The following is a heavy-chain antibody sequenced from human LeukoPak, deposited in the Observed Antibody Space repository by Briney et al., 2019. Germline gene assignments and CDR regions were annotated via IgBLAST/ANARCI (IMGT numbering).Heavy chain of an antibody. V-gene: IGHV4-4*07. CDR1: GGSISSYY. D-gene: IGHD1-26*01. CDR2: IYTSGST. J-gene: IGHJ3*02. Sequence: PSETLSLTCTVSGGSISSYYWSWIRQPAGKGLEWIGRIYTSGSTNYNPSLKSRVTMSVDTSKNQFSLKPSSVTAADTAVYYCARWQNSGSYYGAFDIWGQGTMVTVSS. CDR3: ARWQNSGSYYGAFDI.